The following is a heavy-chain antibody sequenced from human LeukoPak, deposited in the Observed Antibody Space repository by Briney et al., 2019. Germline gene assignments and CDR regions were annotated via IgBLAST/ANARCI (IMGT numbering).Heavy chain of an antibody. CDR3: ARIDYAGDAFDI. J-gene: IGHJ3*02. CDR2: ISYDGSNK. V-gene: IGHV3-30-3*01. D-gene: IGHD4-17*01. CDR1: GFTFSSYA. Sequence: PGRSLRLSCAASGFTFSSYAMHWVRQAPGKGLEWVAVISYDGSNKYYADSVKGRFTISRDNSKNTLYLQMNSLRAEDTAVYYCARIDYAGDAFDIWGQGTMVTVSS.